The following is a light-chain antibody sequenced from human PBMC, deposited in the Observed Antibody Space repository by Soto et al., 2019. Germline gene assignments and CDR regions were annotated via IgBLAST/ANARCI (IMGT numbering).Light chain of an antibody. CDR3: QQYNNWTPYT. CDR1: QSVSSN. V-gene: IGKV3-15*01. CDR2: GAS. Sequence: IVMTQSPATLSVSPGERATLSCRASQSVSSNLAWYQQRPGQAPRLLIYGASTRVTGIPGRFSGSGSGTEFTLTISSLQSEDFAVYYCQQYNNWTPYTFGQGTKLETK. J-gene: IGKJ2*01.